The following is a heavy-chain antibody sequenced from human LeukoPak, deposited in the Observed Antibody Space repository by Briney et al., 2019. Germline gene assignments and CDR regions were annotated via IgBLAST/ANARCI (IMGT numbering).Heavy chain of an antibody. J-gene: IGHJ3*02. Sequence: SETLSLTCTVSGGSISSGGYYWSWIRQHPGKGLEWVGYIYYSGSTNYNPSLKSRVTISVDTSKNQFSLKLSSVTAADTAVYYCARVKPYCGGDCPNDIWGQGTMVTVSS. CDR3: ARVKPYCGGDCPNDI. CDR1: GGSISSGGYY. CDR2: IYYSGST. V-gene: IGHV4-61*08. D-gene: IGHD2-21*02.